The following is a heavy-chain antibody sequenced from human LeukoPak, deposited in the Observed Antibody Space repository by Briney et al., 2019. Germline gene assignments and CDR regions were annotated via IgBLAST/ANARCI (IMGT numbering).Heavy chain of an antibody. CDR1: GGSISSSSYY. D-gene: IGHD6-13*01. CDR3: ARYPSLYSSSWYAFDI. J-gene: IGHJ3*02. Sequence: PSETLSLTFTVSGGSISSSSYYWGRIRQPPGKGLEWIGSIYYSGSTYYNPSLKSRVTISVDTSKNQFSLKLSSVTAADTAVYYCARYPSLYSSSWYAFDIWGQGTMVTVSS. V-gene: IGHV4-39*07. CDR2: IYYSGST.